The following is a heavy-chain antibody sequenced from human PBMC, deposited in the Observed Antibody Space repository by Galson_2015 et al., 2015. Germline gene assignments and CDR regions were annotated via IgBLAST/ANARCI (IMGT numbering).Heavy chain of an antibody. D-gene: IGHD4-17*01. CDR1: GFTFSSYW. Sequence: SLRLSCAASGFTFSSYWMSWVRQAPGKGLEWVSSISSSSSYIYYADSVKGRFTISRDNAKNSLYLQMNSLRAEDTAVYYCATAWGDYVDYFDYWGQGTLVTVSS. CDR3: ATAWGDYVDYFDY. V-gene: IGHV3-21*01. J-gene: IGHJ4*02. CDR2: ISSSSSYI.